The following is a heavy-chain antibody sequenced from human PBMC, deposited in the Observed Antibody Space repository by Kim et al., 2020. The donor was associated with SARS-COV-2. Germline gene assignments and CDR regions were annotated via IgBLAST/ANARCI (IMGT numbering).Heavy chain of an antibody. J-gene: IGHJ6*02. CDR1: GFTVGTSF. CDR3: ARSAPFEEGQWPEAMDV. D-gene: IGHD6-19*01. Sequence: GGSLRLSCAAYGFTVGTSFMSWVRQPPGKGLEWVSVIYSGGTTHYAASVKGRFTVSRDDSQNMLHLQMTSLWDGDMGVYYCARSAPFEEGQWPEAMDVWGRGTTVTVSS. CDR2: IYSGGTT. V-gene: IGHV3-66*01.